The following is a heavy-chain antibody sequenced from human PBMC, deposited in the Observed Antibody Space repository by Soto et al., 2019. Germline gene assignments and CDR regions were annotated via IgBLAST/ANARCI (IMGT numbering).Heavy chain of an antibody. CDR3: ARRPYCSGDACYSKVGWFDP. J-gene: IGHJ5*02. CDR2: IYPDDSDT. V-gene: IGHV5-51*01. CDR1: GYSFTSYW. Sequence: GESLKISCKASGYSFTSYWIGWVRQMPGKGLEWMGIIYPDDSDTRYSPSFRGQVTISADRSITTAYLQWSSLEASDTAIYYCARRPYCSGDACYSKVGWFDPWGQGTLVTVSS. D-gene: IGHD2-21*01.